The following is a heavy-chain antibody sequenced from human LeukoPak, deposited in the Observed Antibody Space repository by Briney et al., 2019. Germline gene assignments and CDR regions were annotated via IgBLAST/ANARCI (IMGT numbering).Heavy chain of an antibody. Sequence: ASVTVSCKASGGTFSSYAISWVRQAPGQGLEWMGGIIPIFGTANYAQKFQGRVTITADESTSTAYMELSSLRSEDTAVYYCARDGYPGYGMDVWGQGTTVTVSS. V-gene: IGHV1-69*13. CDR3: ARDGYPGYGMDV. D-gene: IGHD6-13*01. J-gene: IGHJ6*02. CDR1: GGTFSSYA. CDR2: IIPIFGTA.